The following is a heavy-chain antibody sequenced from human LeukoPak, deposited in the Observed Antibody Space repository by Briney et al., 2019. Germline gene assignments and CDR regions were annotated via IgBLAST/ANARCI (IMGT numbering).Heavy chain of an antibody. CDR3: ARQSAITIFGVVIHDAFDI. CDR1: GGSFSGYY. D-gene: IGHD3-3*01. V-gene: IGHV4-34*01. Sequence: SETLSLTCAVYGGSFSGYYWSWIRQPPGKGLEWIGEINHSGSTNYNPSLKSRVTISVDTSKNQFSLKLSSVTAADTAVYYCARQSAITIFGVVIHDAFDIWGQGTMVTVSS. CDR2: INHSGST. J-gene: IGHJ3*02.